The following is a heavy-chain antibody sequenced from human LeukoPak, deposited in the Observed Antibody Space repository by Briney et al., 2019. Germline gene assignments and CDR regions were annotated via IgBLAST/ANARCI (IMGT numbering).Heavy chain of an antibody. J-gene: IGHJ4*02. Sequence: GGSLRLSCAASGFTFSSYGMHWVRQAPGKGLEWVAVIWYDGSNKYYADSVKGRFTISRDNSKNTLYLQMNSLRAEDTAVYYCAREGARIAARRGFDYWGQGTLVTVSS. V-gene: IGHV3-33*01. CDR1: GFTFSSYG. CDR3: AREGARIAARRGFDY. D-gene: IGHD6-6*01. CDR2: IWYDGSNK.